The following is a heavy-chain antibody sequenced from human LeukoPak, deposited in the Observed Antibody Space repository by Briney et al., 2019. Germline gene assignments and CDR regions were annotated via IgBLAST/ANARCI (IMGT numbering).Heavy chain of an antibody. D-gene: IGHD2-15*01. CDR3: ARDPSAWWQRLNAFDI. CDR1: GGYISTSNYY. J-gene: IGHJ3*02. Sequence: SETLSLTCTVPGGYISTSNYYWGWIRQPPGKGLEWIGHIYYSGSTYYNPSLKSRVSLSLDTSMNQFSLKLSSVTAADTAVYYCARDPSAWWQRLNAFDIWGQGTMVTVSS. V-gene: IGHV4-30-4*08. CDR2: IYYSGST.